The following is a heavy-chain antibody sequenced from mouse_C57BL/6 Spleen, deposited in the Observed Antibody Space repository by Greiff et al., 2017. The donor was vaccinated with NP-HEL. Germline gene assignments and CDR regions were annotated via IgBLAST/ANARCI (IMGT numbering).Heavy chain of an antibody. CDR3: ARYCGSSYWYFDV. V-gene: IGHV1-4*01. CDR2: INPSSGYT. J-gene: IGHJ1*03. CDR1: GYTFTSYT. Sequence: LQESGAELARPGASVKMSCKASGYTFTSYTMHWVKQRPGQGLEWIGYINPSSGYTKYNQKFKDKATLTADKSSSTAYMQLSSPTSEDSAVYYCARYCGSSYWYFDVWGTGTTVTVAS. D-gene: IGHD1-1*01.